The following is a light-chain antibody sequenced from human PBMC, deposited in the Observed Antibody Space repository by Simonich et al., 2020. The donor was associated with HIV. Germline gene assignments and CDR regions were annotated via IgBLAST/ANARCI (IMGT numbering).Light chain of an antibody. CDR2: GAS. J-gene: IGKJ4*01. Sequence: EIVMTQSPATLSVSPGERATLSCRASQSVSSNLAWYQQKPVQAPRLLIYGASTRATGIPARFSGRGSGTEFTLTISSMQSEDFAVYYCQQYNNWPPLTFGGGTKVEIK. CDR1: QSVSSN. V-gene: IGKV3-15*01. CDR3: QQYNNWPPLT.